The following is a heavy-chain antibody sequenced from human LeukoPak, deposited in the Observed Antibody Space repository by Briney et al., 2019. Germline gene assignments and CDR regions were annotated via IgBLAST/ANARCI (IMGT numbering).Heavy chain of an antibody. Sequence: SETLSLTCAVYGGSFSGYYWSWIRQPPGKGLEWIGETNHSGSTNYNPSLKSRVTISVDTSKNQFSLRLSSVTAADTAVYYCARGGGGDGYNRLFDYWGQGTLVTVSS. J-gene: IGHJ4*02. CDR2: TNHSGST. CDR3: ARGGGGDGYNRLFDY. CDR1: GGSFSGYY. V-gene: IGHV4-34*01. D-gene: IGHD5-24*01.